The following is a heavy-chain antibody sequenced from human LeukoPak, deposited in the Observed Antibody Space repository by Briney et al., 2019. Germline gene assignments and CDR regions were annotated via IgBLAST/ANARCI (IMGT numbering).Heavy chain of an antibody. CDR1: GGSISSSNW. D-gene: IGHD3-22*01. Sequence: SETLSLTCAVSGGSISSSNWWSWVRQPPGKGLEWIGEIYHSGSTNYNPSLKSRVTISVDKSKNQFSLKLSSVTAADTAVYYCARGGLGLLTYYYDSSGYYFDYWGQGTLVTVSS. CDR2: IYHSGST. J-gene: IGHJ4*02. V-gene: IGHV4-4*02. CDR3: ARGGLGLLTYYYDSSGYYFDY.